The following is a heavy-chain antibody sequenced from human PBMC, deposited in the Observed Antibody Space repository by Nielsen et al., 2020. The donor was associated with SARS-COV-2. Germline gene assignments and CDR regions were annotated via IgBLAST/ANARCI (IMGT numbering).Heavy chain of an antibody. J-gene: IGHJ6*02. V-gene: IGHV4-34*01. CDR2: INHSGST. D-gene: IGHD4-17*01. CDR3: ARMPADGDYVHYYYYGMDV. CDR1: GGSISSYY. Sequence: SETLSLTCTVSGGSISSYYWSWIRQPPGKGLEWIGEINHSGSTNYNPSLKSRVTISVDTSKNQFSLKLSSVTAADTAVYYCARMPADGDYVHYYYYGMDVWGQGTTVTVSS.